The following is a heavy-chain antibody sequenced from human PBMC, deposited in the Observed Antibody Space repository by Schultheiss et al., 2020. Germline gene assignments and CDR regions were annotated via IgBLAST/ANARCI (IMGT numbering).Heavy chain of an antibody. CDR1: GGSISSGGYY. V-gene: IGHV4-31*03. Sequence: SETLSLTCTVSGGSISSGGYYWSWIRQHPGKGLEWIGYIYYSGSTYYNPSLKSRVTISVDTSKNQFSLKLSSVTAADTAVYYCARDLRANYDFWSGSHAWFDPWGQGTLVNGYS. D-gene: IGHD3-3*01. CDR2: IYYSGST. J-gene: IGHJ5*02. CDR3: ARDLRANYDFWSGSHAWFDP.